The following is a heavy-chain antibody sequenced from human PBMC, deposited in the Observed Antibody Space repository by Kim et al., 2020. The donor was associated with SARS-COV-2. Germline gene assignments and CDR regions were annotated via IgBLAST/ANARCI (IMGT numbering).Heavy chain of an antibody. CDR3: ITLQLCCTNGVCSRGV. Sequence: GGSLRLSCAASGFTFREAWMSCVRQAPGKGLECVGRIKRQTAGGTTDYAAPVNGRFTISRDDSKNTLYLQMNSLKTEDTATYYCITLQLCCTNGVCSRGVWGQGTLVTVSS. D-gene: IGHD2-8*01. CDR2: IKRQTAGGTT. CDR1: GFTFREAW. J-gene: IGHJ4*02. V-gene: IGHV3-15*01.